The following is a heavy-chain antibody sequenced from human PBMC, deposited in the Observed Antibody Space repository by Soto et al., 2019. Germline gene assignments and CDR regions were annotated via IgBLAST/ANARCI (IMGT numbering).Heavy chain of an antibody. Sequence: QVQLVQSGAEVKKPGSSVKVSCKISGGTFGSYAISWVRQAPGQGLEWMGGIIPIFSTPNYAQKFQGRVTITADESTSTAYMELTSLRSEDTAVYSCARPIQYYFDTSAQSAWFDPWGQGTLVTVSS. CDR1: GGTFGSYA. V-gene: IGHV1-69*12. J-gene: IGHJ5*02. CDR3: ARPIQYYFDTSAQSAWFDP. CDR2: IIPIFSTP. D-gene: IGHD3-22*01.